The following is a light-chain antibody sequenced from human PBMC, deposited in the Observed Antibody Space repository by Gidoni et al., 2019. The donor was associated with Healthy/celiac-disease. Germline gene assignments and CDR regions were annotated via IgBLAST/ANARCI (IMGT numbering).Light chain of an antibody. V-gene: IGLV2-8*01. CDR3: SSYAGSNNPVV. CDR1: SSDDGGYNY. J-gene: IGLJ2*01. CDR2: EVS. Sequence: QSALTQPPPAPGSPVQPVTITCTGTSSDDGGYNYVSWYQQHPGKAPKLMIYEVSKRPSGVPDRFSGSKSGNTASLTVAGLQAEDEADYYCSSYAGSNNPVVFGGGTKLTVL.